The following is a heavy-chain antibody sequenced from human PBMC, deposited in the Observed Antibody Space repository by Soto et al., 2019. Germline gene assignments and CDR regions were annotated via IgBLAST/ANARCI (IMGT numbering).Heavy chain of an antibody. CDR1: GGSISSGGYY. Sequence: SETLSLTCTVSGGSISSGGYYWSWIRQHPGKGLEWIGYIYYSGSTYYNPSLKSRVTISVDTSKNQFSLKLSSVTAADTAVYYCARMAGIVLMVYTPLTGSAWFDPWGQGTLVTVSS. J-gene: IGHJ5*02. D-gene: IGHD2-8*01. CDR3: ARMAGIVLMVYTPLTGSAWFDP. V-gene: IGHV4-31*03. CDR2: IYYSGST.